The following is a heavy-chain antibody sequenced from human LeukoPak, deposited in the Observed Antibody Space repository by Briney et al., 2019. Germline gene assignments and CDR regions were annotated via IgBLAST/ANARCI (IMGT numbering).Heavy chain of an antibody. D-gene: IGHD4-11*01. CDR2: INNDGSST. CDR3: ARSNHGCHDY. Sequence: GGTLRLSCAASGFTFSSYWMHWVRQAPGKGLVWVTRINNDGSSTPYADSVKGRFTISRDNAKNTLYLQMNSLRAEDTAVYYCARSNHGCHDYWGQGTLVTVSS. J-gene: IGHJ4*02. V-gene: IGHV3-74*01. CDR1: GFTFSSYW.